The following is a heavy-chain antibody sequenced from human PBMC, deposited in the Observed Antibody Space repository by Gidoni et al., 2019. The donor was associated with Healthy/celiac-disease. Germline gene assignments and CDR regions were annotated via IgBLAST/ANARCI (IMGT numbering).Heavy chain of an antibody. Sequence: EVQLLESGGGLVQPGGSLRISCSASGLPFSRSAMSWVRQAPGKGLEWVSAISGSGGSTYYADSVKGRFTISRDNSKNTLYLQMNSLRAEDTAVYYCAKDIVVVPAAMGYFDYWGQGTLVTVSS. V-gene: IGHV3-23*01. J-gene: IGHJ4*02. CDR3: AKDIVVVPAAMGYFDY. CDR1: GLPFSRSA. D-gene: IGHD2-2*01. CDR2: ISGSGGST.